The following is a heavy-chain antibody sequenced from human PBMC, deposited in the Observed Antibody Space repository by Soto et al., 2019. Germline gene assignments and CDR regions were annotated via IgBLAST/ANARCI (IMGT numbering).Heavy chain of an antibody. CDR3: ARPAGQQGRPKYFDY. D-gene: IGHD6-13*01. V-gene: IGHV3-30*04. CDR2: ISYDGSNK. Sequence: PGGSLRLSCAASGFTFSSYAMHWVRQAPGKGLEWVAVISYDGSNKYYADSVKGRFTISRDNSKNTLYLQMNSLRAEDTAVYYCARPAGQQGRPKYFDYWGQGTLVTVSS. CDR1: GFTFSSYA. J-gene: IGHJ4*02.